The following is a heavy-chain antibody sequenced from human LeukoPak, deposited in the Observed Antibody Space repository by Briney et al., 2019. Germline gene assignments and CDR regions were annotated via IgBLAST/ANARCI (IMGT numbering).Heavy chain of an antibody. CDR1: GYTFTGYY. Sequence: GAPVKVSCKASGYTFTGYYMHWVRQAPGQGLEWMGRINPGGGSTSYAQKFQGRVTMTRDTSTSTVYMELSSLRSEDTAVYYCARDRRGYSYGGFDYWGQGTLVTVSS. V-gene: IGHV1-46*01. CDR2: INPGGGST. J-gene: IGHJ4*02. CDR3: ARDRRGYSYGGFDY. D-gene: IGHD5-18*01.